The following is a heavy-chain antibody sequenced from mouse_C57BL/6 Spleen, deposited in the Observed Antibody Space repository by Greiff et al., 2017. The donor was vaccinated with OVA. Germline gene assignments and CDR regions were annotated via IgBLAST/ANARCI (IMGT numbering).Heavy chain of an antibody. CDR3: ARGGWFAY. V-gene: IGHV1-42*01. CDR1: GYSFTGYY. CDR2: INPSTGGT. J-gene: IGHJ3*01. Sequence: VQLQQPGPELVKPGASVKISCKASGYSFTGYYMNWVKQSPEKSLEWIGEINPSTGGTTYNQKFKAKATLTVDKSSSTAYMQLKSLTSEDSAVYYCARGGWFAYWGQGTLVTVSA.